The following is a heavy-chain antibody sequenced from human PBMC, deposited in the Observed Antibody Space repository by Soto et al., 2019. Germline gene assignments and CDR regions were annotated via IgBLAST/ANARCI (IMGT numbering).Heavy chain of an antibody. D-gene: IGHD3-10*01. Sequence: QVQLVQSGAEVKKPGASVKVSCKASGYTFTSYAMHWVRQAPGQRLEWMGWINAGNGNTKYSQKFQGRVTITRDTSASTAYMELSSLRSEDTAVYYCARGLWFGELFGYFDYWGQGTLVTVSS. J-gene: IGHJ4*02. CDR2: INAGNGNT. V-gene: IGHV1-3*01. CDR1: GYTFTSYA. CDR3: ARGLWFGELFGYFDY.